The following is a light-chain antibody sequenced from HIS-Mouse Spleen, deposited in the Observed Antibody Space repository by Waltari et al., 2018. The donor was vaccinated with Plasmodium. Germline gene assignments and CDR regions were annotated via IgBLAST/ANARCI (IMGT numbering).Light chain of an antibody. CDR1: QGISSA. CDR2: DAS. Sequence: AIQLTQSPSSLSASVGDRVTITCRASQGISSALAWYQQKPGQAPKLLIYDASSLESGVPSRFSDSGSGTDFTLTISSLQPEDFATYYCQQFNSYPLTFGGGTKVEIK. CDR3: QQFNSYPLT. V-gene: IGKV1-13*02. J-gene: IGKJ4*01.